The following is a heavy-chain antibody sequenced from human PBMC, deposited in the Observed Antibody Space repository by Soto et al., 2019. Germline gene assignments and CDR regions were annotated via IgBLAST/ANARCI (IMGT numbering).Heavy chain of an antibody. D-gene: IGHD6-19*01. Sequence: GGSLRLSCAASGFTFSRYWMSWVRQAPGKGLEWVANIKQDGSEKYYVDTVKGRFTISRDNAKNSLYLQMNSLRAEDTAVYYCARDLGWVFAYFDYWGQGSLVPVSS. V-gene: IGHV3-7*01. CDR2: IKQDGSEK. J-gene: IGHJ4*02. CDR3: ARDLGWVFAYFDY. CDR1: GFTFSRYW.